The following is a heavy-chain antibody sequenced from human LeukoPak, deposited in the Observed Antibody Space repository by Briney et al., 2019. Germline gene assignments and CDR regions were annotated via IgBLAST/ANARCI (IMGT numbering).Heavy chain of an antibody. J-gene: IGHJ6*04. CDR1: GGSFSGYY. CDR2: INHSGST. V-gene: IGHV4-34*01. Sequence: SETLSLTCAVYGGSFSGYYWSWIRQPPGKGLEWIGEINHSGSTNYNPSLKSRVTISVDTSKNQFSLKLSSVTAADTAVYYCARVPPLVYYYYYGMDVWGKGTTVTVSS. CDR3: ARVPPLVYYYYYGMDV. D-gene: IGHD6-13*01.